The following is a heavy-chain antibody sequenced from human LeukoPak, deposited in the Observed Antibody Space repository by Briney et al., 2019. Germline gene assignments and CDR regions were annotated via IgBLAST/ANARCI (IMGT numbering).Heavy chain of an antibody. D-gene: IGHD3-10*01. CDR2: TSYDGDIT. Sequence: GGSLRLSCAASGFTFSRNAMHWVRQAPGKGLEWVAVTSYDGDITYYADSVKGRFTISRDNPKNTLYLQLNSLRAENTAVYYCARDSTYYYDSGSSGPHYFDYWGQGTLVTVSS. CDR1: GFTFSRNA. CDR3: ARDSTYYYDSGSSGPHYFDY. V-gene: IGHV3-30*01. J-gene: IGHJ4*02.